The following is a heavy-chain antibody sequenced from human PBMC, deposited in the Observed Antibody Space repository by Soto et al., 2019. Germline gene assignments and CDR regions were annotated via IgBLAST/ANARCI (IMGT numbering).Heavy chain of an antibody. CDR2: IYNSGST. CDR3: ARYRREAVAGYTLDN. CDR1: GGSISTSSNL. V-gene: IGHV4-4*02. Sequence: PSETLSLTCAVSGGSISTSSNLWTWVRQSPGKGLEWIGEIYNSGSTNYNPSLKSRVTISEDTSKSQFSLKVNSMTAADTAVYYCARYRREAVAGYTLDNWGQGILVTVSS. D-gene: IGHD6-13*01. J-gene: IGHJ4*02.